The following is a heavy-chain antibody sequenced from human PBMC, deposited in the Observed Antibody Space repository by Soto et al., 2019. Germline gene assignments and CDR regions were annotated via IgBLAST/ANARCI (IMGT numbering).Heavy chain of an antibody. J-gene: IGHJ5*02. CDR3: ARFLRSSGWYDWFDP. CDR2: MHYTGFS. Sequence: SETLSLTCSFSGDSVTSHYLTWIRQSPEKGLEWIGYMHYTGFSHYNPSLKSRLTISVDRSKNQFTLQLTSVTVADTAVYYCARFLRSSGWYDWFDPWGQGTLVTVSS. V-gene: IGHV4-59*02. D-gene: IGHD6-19*01. CDR1: GDSVTSHY.